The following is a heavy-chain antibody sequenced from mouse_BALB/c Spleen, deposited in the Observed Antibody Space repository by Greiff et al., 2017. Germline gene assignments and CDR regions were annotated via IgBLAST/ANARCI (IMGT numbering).Heavy chain of an antibody. CDR1: GYTFTDYN. Sequence: EVQLQQSGPELVKPGASVKISCKASGYTFTDYNMHWVKQSHGKSLEWIGYIYPYNGGTGYNQKFKSKATLTVDNSSSTAYMELRSLTSEDSAVYYCARHYRYWYFDVWGAGTTVTVSS. J-gene: IGHJ1*01. V-gene: IGHV1S29*02. CDR2: IYPYNGGT. CDR3: ARHYRYWYFDV. D-gene: IGHD2-14*01.